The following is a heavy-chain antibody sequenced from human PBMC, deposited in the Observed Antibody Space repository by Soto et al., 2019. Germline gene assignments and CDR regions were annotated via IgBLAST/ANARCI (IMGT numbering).Heavy chain of an antibody. CDR3: ARVCGGDCHNGMDV. V-gene: IGHV4-59*06. J-gene: IGHJ6*02. CDR2: IYYSGST. D-gene: IGHD2-21*02. Sequence: SETLSLTCTVSGGSISSYCWSWIRQHPGKGLEWIGYIYYSGSTYYNPSLKSRVTISVDTSKNQFSLKLSSVTAADTAVYYCARVCGGDCHNGMDVWGQGTTVTVSS. CDR1: GGSISSYC.